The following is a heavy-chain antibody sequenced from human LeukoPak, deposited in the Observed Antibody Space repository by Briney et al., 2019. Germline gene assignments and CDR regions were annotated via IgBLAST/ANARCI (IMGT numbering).Heavy chain of an antibody. Sequence: GGSLRLSCTASGFTFSSYEMNWVRQAPGKGLEWVSYISSSGSSIYYVDSVKGRFTISRDNSKNTLYLQMNSLRAEDTAVYYCARAGIAAAGPFDYWGQGTLVTVSS. CDR2: ISSSGSSI. V-gene: IGHV3-48*03. D-gene: IGHD6-13*01. CDR1: GFTFSSYE. CDR3: ARAGIAAAGPFDY. J-gene: IGHJ4*02.